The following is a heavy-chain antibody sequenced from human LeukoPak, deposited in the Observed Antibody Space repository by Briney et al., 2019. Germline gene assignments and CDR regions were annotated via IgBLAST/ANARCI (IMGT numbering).Heavy chain of an antibody. V-gene: IGHV3-23*01. CDR3: ARDADTSSRYSRFDY. CDR2: ISGSGGST. CDR1: GFTFSSYA. D-gene: IGHD3-22*01. J-gene: IGHJ4*02. Sequence: GGSLRLSCAASGFTFSSYAMGWVRQAPGKGLEWVSAISGSGGSTYYADSVKGRFAISSDNSKNTVYLQMNSLRAEDTAVYYCARDADTSSRYSRFDYWGQGTLVAVSS.